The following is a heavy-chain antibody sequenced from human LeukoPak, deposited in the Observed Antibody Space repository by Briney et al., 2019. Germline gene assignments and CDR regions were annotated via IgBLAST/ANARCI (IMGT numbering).Heavy chain of an antibody. Sequence: GASVKVSCKASGYTFTSYYMHWVRQAPGQGLEWMGIINPIGGSTSYAQKFQGRVTMTRDTSTSTVYMELSSLRSEDTAVYYCARVFRIVGATSIHAFDIWGQGTMVTVSS. D-gene: IGHD1-26*01. J-gene: IGHJ3*02. CDR3: ARVFRIVGATSIHAFDI. CDR2: INPIGGST. CDR1: GYTFTSYY. V-gene: IGHV1-46*01.